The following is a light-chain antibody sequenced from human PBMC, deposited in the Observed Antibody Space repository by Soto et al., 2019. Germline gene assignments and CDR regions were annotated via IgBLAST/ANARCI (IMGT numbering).Light chain of an antibody. CDR1: SSDVGGYNY. CDR2: DVS. J-gene: IGLJ3*02. Sequence: QSALTQPRSVSGSPGQSVTISCTGTSSDVGGYNYVSWYQHHPGKAPKLMIYDVSKRPSGVPDRFSGFKSGNTASLTISGLQGEDEADYYCCSYAGRVFGGGTKLTVL. CDR3: CSYAGRV. V-gene: IGLV2-11*01.